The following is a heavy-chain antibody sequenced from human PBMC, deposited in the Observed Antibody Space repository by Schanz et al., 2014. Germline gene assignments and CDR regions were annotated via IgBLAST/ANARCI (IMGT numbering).Heavy chain of an antibody. V-gene: IGHV1-24*01. J-gene: IGHJ3*01. CDR3: ATNSPFRMVRGSNAFDA. CDR1: GYTVSALA. D-gene: IGHD3-10*01. Sequence: QVPLVQSGAEVKKPGASVKVSCEISGYTVSALAMHWVRQAPGKGLEWLGGFDVEDGETIYAQKFQGRVTMTEDTSTETAYMQLSGLRSGDTAVYYCATNSPFRMVRGSNAFDAWGQGTMVTVSS. CDR2: FDVEDGET.